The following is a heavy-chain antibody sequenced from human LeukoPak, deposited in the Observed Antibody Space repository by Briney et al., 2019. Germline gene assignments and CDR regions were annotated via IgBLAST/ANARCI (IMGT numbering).Heavy chain of an antibody. D-gene: IGHD1-14*01. V-gene: IGHV4-39*07. CDR1: GFTFSSYS. Sequence: GSLRLSCAASGFTFSSYSMNWVRQPPGKGLEWIGSIYYSGSTYYNPSLKSRVTISVDTSKNQFSLKLSFVTAADTAVYYCARDGPGYWGQGTLVTVSS. CDR2: IYYSGST. CDR3: ARDGPGY. J-gene: IGHJ4*02.